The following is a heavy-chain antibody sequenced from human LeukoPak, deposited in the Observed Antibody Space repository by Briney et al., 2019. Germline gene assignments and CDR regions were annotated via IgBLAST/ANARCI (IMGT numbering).Heavy chain of an antibody. Sequence: ASVKVSCKASGYTFTSYYMHWVRQAPGQGLEWMGWMNPNSGNTGYAQKFQGRVTMTRNTSISTAYMELSSLRSEDTAVYYCARGGGYYDILTGYYFGDHWFDPWGQGTLVTVSS. V-gene: IGHV1-8*02. D-gene: IGHD3-9*01. CDR1: GYTFTSYY. CDR2: MNPNSGNT. J-gene: IGHJ5*02. CDR3: ARGGGYYDILTGYYFGDHWFDP.